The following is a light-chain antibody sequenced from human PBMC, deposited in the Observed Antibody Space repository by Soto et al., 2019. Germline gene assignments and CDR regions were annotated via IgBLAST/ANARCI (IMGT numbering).Light chain of an antibody. CDR1: QSVSSN. CDR3: QQYHNWPPSWT. CDR2: YAS. J-gene: IGKJ1*01. Sequence: EIVMTQSPATLSVSPGERATLSCRASQSVSSNLAWYQQKPGQAPRLLIYYASTRATGIPARFSGSGSGTEFTLTISSLQSEDFAVYYCQQYHNWPPSWTFGQGTKVDMK. V-gene: IGKV3-15*01.